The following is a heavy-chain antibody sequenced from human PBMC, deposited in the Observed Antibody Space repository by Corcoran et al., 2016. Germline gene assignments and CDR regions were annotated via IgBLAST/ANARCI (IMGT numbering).Heavy chain of an antibody. V-gene: IGHV5-51*01. J-gene: IGHJ3*02. CDR2: IYPGDSDT. Sequence: EVQLEQSGAEVKKPGESLKISCKGSGYSFTSYWIGWGRQMPGKGLEWMRIIYPGDSDTRYSPSFQGQVTISADQSISTAYLQWSSLKASDTAMYYCATLGAPGGNAFDIWGQGTMVTVSS. CDR3: ATLGAPGGNAFDI. CDR1: GYSFTSYW. D-gene: IGHD2-8*02.